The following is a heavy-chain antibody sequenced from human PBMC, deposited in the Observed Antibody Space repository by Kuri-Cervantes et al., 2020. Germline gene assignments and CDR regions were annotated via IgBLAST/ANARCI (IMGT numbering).Heavy chain of an antibody. CDR1: GGTFSSYA. CDR2: IIPIFGTA. Sequence: SVKVSCKASGGTFSSYAISWVRQAPGQGLEWMGGIIPIFGTANYAQKFQGRVTITTDESTSTAYMELSSLRSEDTAVYYCARGAQNITGPGIAAAGPPDVWGKGTTVTDSS. CDR3: ARGAQNITGPGIAAAGPPDV. D-gene: IGHD6-13*01. V-gene: IGHV1-69*05. J-gene: IGHJ6*04.